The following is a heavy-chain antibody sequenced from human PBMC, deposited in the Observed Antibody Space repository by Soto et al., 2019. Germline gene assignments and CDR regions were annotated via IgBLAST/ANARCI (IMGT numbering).Heavy chain of an antibody. D-gene: IGHD3-3*01. V-gene: IGHV4-34*01. CDR2: INHTGGT. CDR3: ATRITVFGLLIPPFDP. J-gene: IGHJ5*02. Sequence: PSETLSLTCAVYGGSVNCYDWNGRRQPPGKGLEWMGEINHTGGTHYNPSLKSRVTMSVDTSKNQFSLRLSSVTAADTAIYYCATRITVFGLLIPPFDPWGQGTQITVSS. CDR1: GGSVNCYD.